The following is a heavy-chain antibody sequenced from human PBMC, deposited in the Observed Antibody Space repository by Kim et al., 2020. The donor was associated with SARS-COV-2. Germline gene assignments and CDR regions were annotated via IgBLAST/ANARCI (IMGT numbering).Heavy chain of an antibody. J-gene: IGHJ6*01. V-gene: IGHV3-66*01. Sequence: GGSLRLSCAASGFTVSSNYMSWVRQAPGKGLEWVSVIYSGGSTYYEDSVKGRFFILRDNSKNTLHLQMNSLRGEDTAVYYCARELPSVCYVGGWDPYYY. CDR3: ARELPSVCYVGGWDPYYY. CDR2: IYSGGST. CDR1: GFTVSSNY. D-gene: IGHD3-16*01.